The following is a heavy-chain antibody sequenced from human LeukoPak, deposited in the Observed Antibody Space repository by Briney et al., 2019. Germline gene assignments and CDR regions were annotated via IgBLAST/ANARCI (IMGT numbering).Heavy chain of an antibody. CDR1: GGTFSSYA. J-gene: IGHJ4*02. D-gene: IGHD1-7*01. CDR2: IIPIFGTA. CDR3: ASSPGITGTTLDH. V-gene: IGHV1-69*05. Sequence: SVKVSCKASGGTFSSYAISWVRQAPGQGLEWMGRIIPIFGTANYAQKFQGRVTITTDESTSTAYMELSSLRSEDTAVYYCASSPGITGTTLDHWGQGTLVTVSS.